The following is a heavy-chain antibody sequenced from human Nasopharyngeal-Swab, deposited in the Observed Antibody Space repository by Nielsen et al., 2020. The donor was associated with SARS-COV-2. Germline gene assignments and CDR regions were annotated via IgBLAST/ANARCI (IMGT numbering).Heavy chain of an antibody. J-gene: IGHJ5*02. CDR1: GGTFSSYA. D-gene: IGHD6-13*01. CDR3: ARDRGYSSSWYGGNWFDP. V-gene: IGHV1-69*10. CDR2: IIPILGIA. Sequence: SVKVSCKASGGTFSSYAISWVRQAPGQGLEWMGGIIPILGIANYAQKFQGRVTITADKSTSTAYMELSSLRSEDTAVYYCARDRGYSSSWYGGNWFDPWGPGTLVTVSS.